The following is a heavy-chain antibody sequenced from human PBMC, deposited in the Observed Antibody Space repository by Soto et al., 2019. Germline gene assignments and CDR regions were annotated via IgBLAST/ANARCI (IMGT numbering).Heavy chain of an antibody. CDR2: IWYDGSNK. Sequence: GGSLRLSCAASGFTFSSYGMHWVRQAPGKGLEWVAVIWYDGSNKYYADSVKGRFTISRDNSKNTLYLQMNSLRAEDTAVYYCARDKLVGATQFIYWGQGTLVTVSS. CDR1: GFTFSSYG. CDR3: ARDKLVGATQFIY. D-gene: IGHD1-26*01. V-gene: IGHV3-33*01. J-gene: IGHJ4*02.